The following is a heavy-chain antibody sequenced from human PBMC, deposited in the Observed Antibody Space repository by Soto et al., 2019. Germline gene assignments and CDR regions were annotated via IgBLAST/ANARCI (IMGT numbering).Heavy chain of an antibody. CDR2: IYHSGST. J-gene: IGHJ5*02. CDR1: GGSISSGDYS. D-gene: IGHD5-18*01. Sequence: SETLSLTCAVSGGSISSGDYSWSWIRQPPGKGLEWIGYIYHSGSTYYNPSLKSRVTISVDRSKNQFSLKLSSVTAADTAVYYCAGGYSYDNWFDPWGQGTLVTVS. CDR3: AGGYSYDNWFDP. V-gene: IGHV4-30-2*02.